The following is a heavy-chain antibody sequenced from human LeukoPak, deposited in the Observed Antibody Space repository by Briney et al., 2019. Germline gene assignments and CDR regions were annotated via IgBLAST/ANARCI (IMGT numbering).Heavy chain of an antibody. V-gene: IGHV3-33*01. Sequence: GGSLRLSCAASGFTFSSYGMHWVRQAPGKGLEWVAVIWSDGSNKYYADSVKGRFTISRDNSKNTLYLQMNSLRAEDTAVYYCARGSGSFSGGFDYWGQGTLVTVSS. D-gene: IGHD1-26*01. CDR1: GFTFSSYG. CDR2: IWSDGSNK. CDR3: ARGSGSFSGGFDY. J-gene: IGHJ4*02.